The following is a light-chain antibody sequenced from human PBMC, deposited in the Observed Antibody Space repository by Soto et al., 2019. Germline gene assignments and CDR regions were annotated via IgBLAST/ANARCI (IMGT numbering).Light chain of an antibody. V-gene: IGKV1-17*03. J-gene: IGKJ1*01. CDR3: QNHNKYPLT. CDR1: QGISHY. Sequence: DIQMTQSPSAMSASVGDRVTITCRASQGISHYLTWFQQKPGKVPKRLIYDASSLQSGVPSRFSGNGSGTEFTLTISSLQPEDSALYFCQNHNKYPLTSGLGTRVEIK. CDR2: DAS.